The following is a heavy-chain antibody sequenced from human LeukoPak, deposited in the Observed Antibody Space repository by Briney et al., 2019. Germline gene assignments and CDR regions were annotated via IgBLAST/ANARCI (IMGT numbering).Heavy chain of an antibody. CDR2: IFGSGGRT. CDR3: AKSEGDAWSDAFDI. D-gene: IGHD2-2*01. V-gene: IGHV3-23*01. J-gene: IGHJ3*02. Sequence: GGSLRLSRVVSGITFSSYAMSWVRQVPGKGLEWVSGIFGSGGRTHYADSVKGRFTISRDNSKNTLSLQMNSLRTEDTAVYYCAKSEGDAWSDAFDIWGQGTMVTVSS. CDR1: GITFSSYA.